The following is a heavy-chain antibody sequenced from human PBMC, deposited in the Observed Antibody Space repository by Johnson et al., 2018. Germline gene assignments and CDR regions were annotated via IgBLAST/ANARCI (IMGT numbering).Heavy chain of an antibody. CDR3: ARHLNILSYGFEAFGI. Sequence: VQLLESGAEVKKPGESLKISCNGSGYRFNTYWVGWVRQMPGKGLEWMGVIYPGDSTTKYSPSFQGQVTISAHKSISTAYLQWSSLKASDTATDYGARHLNILSYGFEAFGIWGQGTMVTVSS. D-gene: IGHD5-18*01. CDR1: GYRFNTYW. J-gene: IGHJ3*02. CDR2: IYPGDSTT. V-gene: IGHV5-51*01.